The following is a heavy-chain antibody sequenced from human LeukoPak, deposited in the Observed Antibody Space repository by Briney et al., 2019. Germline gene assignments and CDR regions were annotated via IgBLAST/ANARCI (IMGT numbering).Heavy chain of an antibody. CDR3: ASEETANGGWTPNY. CDR2: ISGSGGST. V-gene: IGHV3-23*01. J-gene: IGHJ4*02. CDR1: GFTFSSYA. Sequence: GGSLRLSCAASGFTFSSYAMSWVRQAPGKGLEWVSDISGSGGSTYYADSAKGRFTVSRDNAKNSLYLQMNSLRAENTAVYYCASEETANGGWTPNYWGQGTLVTVSS. D-gene: IGHD6-19*01.